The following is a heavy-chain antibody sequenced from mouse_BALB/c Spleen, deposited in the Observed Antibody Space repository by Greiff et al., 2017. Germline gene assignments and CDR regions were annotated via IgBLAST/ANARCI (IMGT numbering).Heavy chain of an antibody. CDR3: ARSRYDVGDYYAMDY. J-gene: IGHJ4*01. V-gene: IGHV1-9*01. CDR1: GYTFSSYW. D-gene: IGHD2-14*01. Sequence: QVHVKQSGAELMKPGASVKISCKATGYTFSSYWIEWVKQRPGHGLEWIGEILPGSGSTNYNEKFKGKATFTADTSSNTAYMQLSSLTSEDSAVYYCARSRYDVGDYYAMDYWGQGTSVTVSS. CDR2: ILPGSGST.